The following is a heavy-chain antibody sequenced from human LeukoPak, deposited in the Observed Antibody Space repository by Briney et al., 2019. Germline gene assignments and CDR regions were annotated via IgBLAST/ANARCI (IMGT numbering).Heavy chain of an antibody. CDR2: IYYSGST. J-gene: IGHJ6*03. CDR1: GGSFSGYY. Sequence: PSETLSLTCAVYGGSFSGYYWSWIRQPPGKGLEWIGSIYYSGSTYYNPSLKSRVTISVDTSKNQFSLKLSSVTAADTAAYYCARRGGIIRGVASYYYMDVWGKGTTVTISS. V-gene: IGHV4-34*01. D-gene: IGHD3-10*01. CDR3: ARRGGIIRGVASYYYMDV.